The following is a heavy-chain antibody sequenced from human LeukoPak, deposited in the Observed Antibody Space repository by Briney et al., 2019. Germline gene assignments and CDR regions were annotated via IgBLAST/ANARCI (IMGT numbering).Heavy chain of an antibody. V-gene: IGHV1-2*02. CDR2: INPNSGGT. J-gene: IGHJ4*02. CDR3: ARGVWGATTFFDY. Sequence: ASVKVSCKPSGYTFTGYYMHWVRQAPGQGLEWMGWINPNSGGTNSAQKFQGRVTMTRDTSISTAYMELSRLRSDDTAVYYCARGVWGATTFFDYWGQGTLVTVSS. CDR1: GYTFTGYY. D-gene: IGHD1-26*01.